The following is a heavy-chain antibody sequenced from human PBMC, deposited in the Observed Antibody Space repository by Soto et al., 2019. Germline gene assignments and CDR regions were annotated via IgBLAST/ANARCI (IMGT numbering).Heavy chain of an antibody. V-gene: IGHV3-7*01. D-gene: IGHD1-26*01. J-gene: IGHJ4*02. Sequence: EVRLVESGGGLVQPGGSLRLTCGTSGFTFNINWMTWVRQAPGKGLEWVANINQDGSERYYVDSVKGRFTISRDNAKNSLYLQMNSLRAEDTAMYYCARDGSGTYLDWGQGTLVTVSS. CDR2: INQDGSER. CDR3: ARDGSGTYLD. CDR1: GFTFNINW.